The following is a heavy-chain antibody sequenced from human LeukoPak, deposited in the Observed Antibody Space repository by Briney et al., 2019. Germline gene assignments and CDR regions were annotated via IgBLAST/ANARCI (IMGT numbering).Heavy chain of an antibody. CDR2: IYYSGST. Sequence: SETLSLTCTVSGGSITTYYLSWIRQPPGKGLEWIGYIYYSGSTIYNPSLKSRVTISVDTSSNQFSLRLTSVTAADTAVYFCARIHTTIYAFDVWGQGTMVTVSS. D-gene: IGHD1-1*01. J-gene: IGHJ3*01. V-gene: IGHV4-59*01. CDR3: ARIHTTIYAFDV. CDR1: GGSITTYY.